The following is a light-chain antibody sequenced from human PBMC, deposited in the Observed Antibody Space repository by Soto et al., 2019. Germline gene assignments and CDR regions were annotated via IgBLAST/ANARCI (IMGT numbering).Light chain of an antibody. CDR3: QQYNEWPLT. CDR2: DSS. J-gene: IGKJ4*01. V-gene: IGKV3-15*01. CDR1: QSVRSN. Sequence: EIVMTQSPATLYASAGERATLSCTASQSVRSNSAWFQQKPGQAPRLLIYDSSTRATGIPARFSGSGSGTEFTLTISSLQSEDFAVYYCQQYNEWPLTFGGGTKVEI.